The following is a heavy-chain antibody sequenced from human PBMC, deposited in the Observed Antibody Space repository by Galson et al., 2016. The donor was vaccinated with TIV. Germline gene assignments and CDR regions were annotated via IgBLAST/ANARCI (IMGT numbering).Heavy chain of an antibody. J-gene: IGHJ4*02. CDR2: ISTYNGNT. Sequence: SVKVSCKASGYTFTSYGFGWVRQAPGQGLEWMGWISTYNGNTNYAQRFQGKVTLTTETSTSTASMVLRGLTSDDTAMHYCARAADTWNHVPFDDWGLATLVTVSS. CDR1: GYTFTSYG. CDR3: ARAADTWNHVPFDD. D-gene: IGHD1-1*01. V-gene: IGHV1-18*01.